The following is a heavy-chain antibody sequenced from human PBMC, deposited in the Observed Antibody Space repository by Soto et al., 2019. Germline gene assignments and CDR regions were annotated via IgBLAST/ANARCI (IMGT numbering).Heavy chain of an antibody. V-gene: IGHV3-30*18. CDR2: VSYDGSNK. CDR3: AKHRHNYERYFDH. Sequence: HPGGSLRLSCAASGFTFSDYGMHWVRQAPGKGLEWVAVVSYDGSNKYYADSVKGRFTISRDNSKNTLYLQMSSLRAEDTALYYCAKHRHNYERYFDHWGQGTLVTVSS. CDR1: GFTFSDYG. D-gene: IGHD1-1*01. J-gene: IGHJ4*02.